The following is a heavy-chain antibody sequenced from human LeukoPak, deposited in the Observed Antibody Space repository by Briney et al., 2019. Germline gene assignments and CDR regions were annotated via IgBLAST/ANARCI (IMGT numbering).Heavy chain of an antibody. CDR1: GGSISNYY. V-gene: IGHV4-59*08. D-gene: IGHD5-24*01. CDR2: IHDSGST. Sequence: SETLSLTCTVSGGSISNYYWSWIRQSPEKGLEWIGYIHDSGSTNYNPSLKSRVTISVGTSKNQFSLKLSSVTAADTAVYYCARLDAAAGRYLQFFYWGQGTLVTVSS. J-gene: IGHJ4*02. CDR3: ARLDAAAGRYLQFFY.